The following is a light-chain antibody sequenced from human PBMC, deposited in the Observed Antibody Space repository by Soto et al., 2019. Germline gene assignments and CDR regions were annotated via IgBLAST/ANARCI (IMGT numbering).Light chain of an antibody. CDR1: QSVSSS. Sequence: ETVLTQSPATLSLSPGERATLSCRASQSVSSSLGWYQQKPGQAPRLLIYDASNRATGIPARFSGSGSGTDFILTISSLEPEDFAVYYCQQRSNWPPTLGQGTKVEIK. J-gene: IGKJ1*01. CDR3: QQRSNWPPT. CDR2: DAS. V-gene: IGKV3-11*01.